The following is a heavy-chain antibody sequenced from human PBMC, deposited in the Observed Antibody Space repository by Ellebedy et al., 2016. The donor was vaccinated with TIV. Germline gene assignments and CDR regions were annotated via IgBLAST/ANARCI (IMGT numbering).Heavy chain of an antibody. Sequence: ASVKVSCKASGYIFTNIYIHWVRQAPGQGPEWMGWINVNTGGTNYAQRFQGRVAMTRDTSINTAYMELSRLTFADTAVYYCARDGGVGEDWFDPWGQGTQVTVSS. V-gene: IGHV1-2*02. J-gene: IGHJ5*02. CDR1: GYIFTNIY. D-gene: IGHD3-10*01. CDR2: INVNTGGT. CDR3: ARDGGVGEDWFDP.